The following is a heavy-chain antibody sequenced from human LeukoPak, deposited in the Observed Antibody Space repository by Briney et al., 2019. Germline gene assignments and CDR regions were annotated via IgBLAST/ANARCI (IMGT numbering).Heavy chain of an antibody. CDR3: ARDLAAQCSSTSCYRDAFDI. V-gene: IGHV1-69*05. CDR1: GGTFSSYA. Sequence: GSSVKVSCKASGGTFSSYAISWVRQAPGQGLEWMGGIIPIFGTANYAQKFQGRVTITTDESTSTAYMELSSLRSEDTAVYYCARDLAAQCSSTSCYRDAFDIWGQGTMVTVSS. CDR2: IIPIFGTA. D-gene: IGHD2-2*01. J-gene: IGHJ3*02.